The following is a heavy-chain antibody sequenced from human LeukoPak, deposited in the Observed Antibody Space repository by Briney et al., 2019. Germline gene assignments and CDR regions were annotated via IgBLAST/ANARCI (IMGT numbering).Heavy chain of an antibody. CDR3: ARDLRVVITGSFDS. CDR2: INWNGGST. V-gene: IGHV3-20*04. J-gene: IGHJ4*02. CDR1: GFSFDDYG. D-gene: IGHD3-22*01. Sequence: GESLRLSCAAFGFSFDDYGLTWVRQAPGKGLEWVSGINWNGGSTDYADSVKGRFTISRDNAKNSLYLQMNSLRAEDTALYYCARDLRVVITGSFDSWGQGTLVTGSS.